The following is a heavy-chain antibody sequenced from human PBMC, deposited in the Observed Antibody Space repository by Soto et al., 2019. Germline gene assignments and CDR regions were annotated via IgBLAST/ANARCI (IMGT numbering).Heavy chain of an antibody. V-gene: IGHV1-69*01. CDR3: ARGYCSGGNCYSGMDV. CDR2: IIPISGTT. Sequence: QVQLVQSGAEVKKPGSSMKVSCKASGGTFSTHAIIWVRQAPGHGLEWLGGIIPISGTTYYTQKFQGRVTITADEPTSTAFMELSSLKSDDTAVFYCARGYCSGGNCYSGMDVWGQGTMVTVSS. CDR1: GGTFSTHA. D-gene: IGHD2-15*01. J-gene: IGHJ6*02.